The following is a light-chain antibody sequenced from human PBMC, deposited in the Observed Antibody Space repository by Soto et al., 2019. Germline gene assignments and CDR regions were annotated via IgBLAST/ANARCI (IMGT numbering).Light chain of an antibody. CDR3: QQYMNWPT. CDR2: GAS. J-gene: IGKJ5*01. V-gene: IGKV3-15*01. Sequence: MTQSPSTLSGSVGDRVTITCRASQTIKRSSLAWYQQKPGQPPRLLIFGASTRVAGIPARFSGSGSGTEFSLTISRLQSEDFAVYYCQQYMNWPTFGQGTRLEIK. CDR1: QTIKRSS.